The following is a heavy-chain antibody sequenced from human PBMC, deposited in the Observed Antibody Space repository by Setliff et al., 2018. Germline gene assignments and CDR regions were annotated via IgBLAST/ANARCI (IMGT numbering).Heavy chain of an antibody. CDR1: GDSISDYH. CDR3: ARQVVGARIDYYYMDV. CDR2: IYYSGST. V-gene: IGHV4-39*01. Sequence: SETLSLTCRVSGDSISDYHWSWIRQPPGQGLEWIGSIYYSGSTYYNPSLKSRVTISVDTSKNQFSLKLSSVTAADTAVYYCARQVVGARIDYYYMDVWGKGTTVTVS. J-gene: IGHJ6*03. D-gene: IGHD1-26*01.